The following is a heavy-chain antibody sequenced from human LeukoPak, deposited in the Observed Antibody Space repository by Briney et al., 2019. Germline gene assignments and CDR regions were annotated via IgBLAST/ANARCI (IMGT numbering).Heavy chain of an antibody. Sequence: ASVKVSCKASGYSFISFYIHWVRQAPGQGLEWMGVINPSGGSTAYAQQFQGRVTMTRDTSTSTVYMELSSLRSEDTALYYCVSSSYYDSGGPPRDYWGQGTLVIVSS. D-gene: IGHD3-22*01. V-gene: IGHV1-46*01. CDR1: GYSFISFY. CDR2: INPSGGST. CDR3: VSSSYYDSGGPPRDY. J-gene: IGHJ4*02.